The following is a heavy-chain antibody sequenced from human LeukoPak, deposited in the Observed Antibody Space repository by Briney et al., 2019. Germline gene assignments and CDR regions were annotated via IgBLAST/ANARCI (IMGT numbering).Heavy chain of an antibody. J-gene: IGHJ4*02. V-gene: IGHV3-30-3*01. CDR1: GFTFSSYA. D-gene: IGHD2-8*01. CDR2: ISYDGSNE. CDR3: ARSRYCTNGVCQYTYDY. Sequence: GGSLRLSCAASGFTFSSYAMHWVRQAPGKGLEWVAVISYDGSNEYYADSVKGRSTISRDNSKNTLYLQMNSLRAEDTAVYYCARSRYCTNGVCQYTYDYWGQGTLVTVSS.